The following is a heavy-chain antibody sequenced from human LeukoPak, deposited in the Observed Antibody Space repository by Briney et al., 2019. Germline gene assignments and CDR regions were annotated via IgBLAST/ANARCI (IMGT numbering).Heavy chain of an antibody. D-gene: IGHD4/OR15-4a*01. Sequence: GGSLRLSCAASGFTFSDYYMSWIRPAPGKGLEWVSYISSSGSTIYYADSVKGRFTISRDNAKNSLYLQMNSLRAEDTAVYYCSRDYGGYGSNPLQYYYYYMDVWGKGTTVTVSS. CDR2: ISSSGSTI. CDR3: SRDYGGYGSNPLQYYYYYMDV. CDR1: GFTFSDYY. J-gene: IGHJ6*03. V-gene: IGHV3-11*01.